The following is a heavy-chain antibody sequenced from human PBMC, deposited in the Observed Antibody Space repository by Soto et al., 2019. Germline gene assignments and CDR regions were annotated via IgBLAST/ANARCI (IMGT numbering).Heavy chain of an antibody. CDR2: IYYSGST. J-gene: IGHJ4*02. V-gene: IGHV4-30-4*01. CDR1: GGSISSGDYY. D-gene: IGHD3-16*02. Sequence: QVQLQESGPGLVKPSQTLSLTCTVSGGSISSGDYYWSWIRQPPGKGLEWIGYIYYSGSTYYNPSLKSRVTISVDTSKNQFSLKLSAVTAADRAVYYCARTPYYDYVWGSYRYGTYFDYWGQGTLVTVSS. CDR3: ARTPYYDYVWGSYRYGTYFDY.